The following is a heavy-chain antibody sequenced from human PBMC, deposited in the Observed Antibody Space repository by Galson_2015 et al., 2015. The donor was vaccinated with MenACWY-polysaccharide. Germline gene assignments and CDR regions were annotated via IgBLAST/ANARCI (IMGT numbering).Heavy chain of an antibody. Sequence: CAISGDSVSSHSVIWPWIRQSPSRGLEWLGRTYHRSKWDIDYAASVNSRVTINPDTSKNQFSLQLNSVTPEDTAVYYCVKAPAGTYGIFQYWGQGTLVTVSS. V-gene: IGHV6-1*01. CDR2: TYHRSKWDI. D-gene: IGHD1-26*01. CDR3: VKAPAGTYGIFQY. J-gene: IGHJ4*02. CDR1: GDSVSSHSVI.